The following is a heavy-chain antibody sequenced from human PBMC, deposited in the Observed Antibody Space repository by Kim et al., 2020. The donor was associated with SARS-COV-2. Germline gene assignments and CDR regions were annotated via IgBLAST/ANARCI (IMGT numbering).Heavy chain of an antibody. D-gene: IGHD2-21*02. V-gene: IGHV3-30*07. CDR3: ASEPVAFCGGDCYTDY. J-gene: IGHJ4*02. Sequence: DAVKGRFTISRDNSQNTLYLQMNSLRAEDTAVYYCASEPVAFCGGDCYTDYWGQGTLVTVSS.